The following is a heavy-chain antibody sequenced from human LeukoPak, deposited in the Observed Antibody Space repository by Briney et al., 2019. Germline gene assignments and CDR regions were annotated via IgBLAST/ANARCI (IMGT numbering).Heavy chain of an antibody. CDR3: ARLPRYGGYDHFDY. Sequence: SETLSLTCTVSGDPIDSYYWSWIRQPPGKGLEWIGYIYYRGTTSYNPFLKSRVTISVDTSKNQFSLKLNSVTAADTAVYYCARLPRYGGYDHFDYWGQGILVIVSS. CDR1: GDPIDSYY. J-gene: IGHJ4*02. V-gene: IGHV4-59*12. CDR2: IYYRGTT. D-gene: IGHD5-12*01.